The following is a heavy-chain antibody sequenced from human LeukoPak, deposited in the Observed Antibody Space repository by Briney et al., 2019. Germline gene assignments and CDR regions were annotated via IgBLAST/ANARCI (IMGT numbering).Heavy chain of an antibody. V-gene: IGHV1-69*13. Sequence: SVKVSCKASGGTFSSYAISWVRQAPGQGLEWMGGIIPIFGTANYAQKFQGRVTITADESTSTAYMELSSLRSEDTAVYCCARDRIGTGYPFDYWGQGTLVTVSS. D-gene: IGHD3/OR15-3a*01. J-gene: IGHJ4*02. CDR1: GGTFSSYA. CDR2: IIPIFGTA. CDR3: ARDRIGTGYPFDY.